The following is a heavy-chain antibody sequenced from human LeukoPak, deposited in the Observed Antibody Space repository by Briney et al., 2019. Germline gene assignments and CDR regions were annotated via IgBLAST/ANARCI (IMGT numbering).Heavy chain of an antibody. J-gene: IGHJ4*02. Sequence: SETLSLTCTVPGGSISSYYWSWIRQPPGKGLEWIGYIYYSGSTNYNPSLKSRVTISVDTSKNQFSLKLSSVTAADTAVYYCAASSRVTTVYYWGQGTLVTVSS. CDR3: AASSRVTTVYY. V-gene: IGHV4-59*01. CDR2: IYYSGST. D-gene: IGHD5-18*01. CDR1: GGSISSYY.